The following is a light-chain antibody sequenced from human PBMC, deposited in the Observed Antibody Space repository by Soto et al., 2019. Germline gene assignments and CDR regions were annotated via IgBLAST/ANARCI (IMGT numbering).Light chain of an antibody. CDR1: QSISSH. CDR2: AAS. CDR3: QQMFTSLQHT. V-gene: IGKV1-39*01. J-gene: IGKJ3*01. Sequence: DIEMTQSPSSLSASVGDRVTITCRASQSISSHLNWYQHKPGAAHKLLIYAASTLHTGVPSRFSGSGTRTDFPLTISSLQPEDLANYFGQQMFTSLQHTFGPGTKVEIK.